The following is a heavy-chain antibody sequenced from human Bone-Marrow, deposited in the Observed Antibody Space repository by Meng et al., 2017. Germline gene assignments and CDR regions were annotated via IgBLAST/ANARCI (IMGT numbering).Heavy chain of an antibody. J-gene: IGHJ3*02. CDR1: GFTFDDYA. D-gene: IGHD3-10*01. Sequence: GGSLRLSCAASGFTFDDYAMHWVRQAPGKGLEWVSLISWDGGSTYYADSVKGRFTISRDNSKNSLYLQMNSLRAEDMALYYCAKDMPTSYGSGSYYNGVAFDIWGQGTMVTVSS. CDR2: ISWDGGST. CDR3: AKDMPTSYGSGSYYNGVAFDI. V-gene: IGHV3-43D*03.